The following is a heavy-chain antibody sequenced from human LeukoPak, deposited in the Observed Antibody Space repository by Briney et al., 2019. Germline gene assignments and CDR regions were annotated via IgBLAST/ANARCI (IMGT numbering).Heavy chain of an antibody. J-gene: IGHJ4*02. CDR3: ARFLTYYYDSSGYFDY. CDR1: GYTFTSYG. V-gene: IGHV1-18*01. D-gene: IGHD3-22*01. CDR2: ISAYNGNT. Sequence: ASVKVSCKASGYTFTSYGISWVRQAPGQRLEWMGWISAYNGNTNYAQKLQGRVTMTTDTSTSTAYMELRSLRSDDTAVYYCARFLTYYYDSSGYFDYWGQGTLVTVSS.